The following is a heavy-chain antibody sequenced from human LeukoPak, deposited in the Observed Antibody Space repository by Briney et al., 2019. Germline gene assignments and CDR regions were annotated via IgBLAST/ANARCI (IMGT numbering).Heavy chain of an antibody. CDR1: GGSISSSSYY. CDR3: ARLSDFWSGYSYAPDY. CDR2: IYYSGST. Sequence: KPSETLSLTCTVSGGSISSSSYYWGWVRQPPGKGLEWVGRIYYSGSTYYNPSLKSRVTISVDTSKNQFSLKLSSVTAADTAVYYCARLSDFWSGYSYAPDYWGQGTLVTVSS. D-gene: IGHD3-3*01. V-gene: IGHV4-39*01. J-gene: IGHJ4*02.